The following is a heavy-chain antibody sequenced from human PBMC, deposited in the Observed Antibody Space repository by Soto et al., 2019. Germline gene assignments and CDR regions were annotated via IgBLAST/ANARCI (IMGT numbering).Heavy chain of an antibody. Sequence: QVQLRESGPGLVKPSETLSLTCTVSGGSISSYYWSWIRQPPGKGLEWIGYIYYSGSTNYNPSLKSRVTISVDTSKNQFSLKLSSVTSADTAVYYCARPPYYWGQGTLVTVSS. CDR3: ARPPYY. CDR2: IYYSGST. J-gene: IGHJ4*02. V-gene: IGHV4-59*01. CDR1: GGSISSYY.